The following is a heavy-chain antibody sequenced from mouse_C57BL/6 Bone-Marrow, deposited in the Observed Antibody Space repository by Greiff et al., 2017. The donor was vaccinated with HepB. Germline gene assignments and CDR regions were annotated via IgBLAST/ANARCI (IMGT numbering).Heavy chain of an antibody. J-gene: IGHJ3*01. CDR2: ISSGSSTI. Sequence: DVKLVESGGGLVKPGGSLKLSCAASGFTFSDYGMHWVRQAPEKGLEWVAYISSGSSTIYYADTVKGRFTISRDNAKNTLFLQMTSLRSEDTAMYYCARPSTGAWFAYWGQGTLVTVSA. CDR1: GFTFSDYG. CDR3: ARPSTGAWFAY. V-gene: IGHV5-17*01.